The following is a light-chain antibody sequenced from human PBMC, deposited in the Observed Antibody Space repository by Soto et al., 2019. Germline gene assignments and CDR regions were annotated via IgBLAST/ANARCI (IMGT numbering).Light chain of an antibody. CDR3: SSYAGGNNLI. CDR2: EVS. V-gene: IGLV2-14*01. J-gene: IGLJ2*01. Sequence: PASVSGSPGQSITISCTGTSSDVGGYNYVSWYQQHPGKAPKLMIYEVSNRPSGVSNRFSGSKSGNTASLTISGLQAEDEADYYCSSYAGGNNLIFGGGTK. CDR1: SSDVGGYNY.